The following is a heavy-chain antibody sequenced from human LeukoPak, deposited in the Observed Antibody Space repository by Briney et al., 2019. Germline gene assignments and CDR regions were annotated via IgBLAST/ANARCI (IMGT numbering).Heavy chain of an antibody. CDR3: ARGDCSSTICYSPMDV. Sequence: PSETLSLTCTVSGYSISSGYYWVWIRQPPGKGLEWLGSIYRSGSTNYNPSLKSRVTISVDTSKNQFSLKVNSVTAADTAVYYCARGDCSSTICYSPMDVWGKGTTVTVSS. V-gene: IGHV4-38-2*02. J-gene: IGHJ6*03. CDR1: GYSISSGYY. CDR2: IYRSGST. D-gene: IGHD2-2*01.